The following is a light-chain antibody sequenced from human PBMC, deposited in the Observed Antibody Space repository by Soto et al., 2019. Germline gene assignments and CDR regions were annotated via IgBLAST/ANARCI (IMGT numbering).Light chain of an antibody. CDR2: GAS. Sequence: EIVLTQSPGTLSLSPGQRATLSCRASHTVSSSYLAWYQQRPGQAPRPLIYGASRWAPGIPDRLSGSGSGTDFTLTISRLEPEDFAVDYCQQYGSSAWTFGQGTKVDIK. V-gene: IGKV3-20*01. CDR3: QQYGSSAWT. J-gene: IGKJ1*01. CDR1: HTVSSSY.